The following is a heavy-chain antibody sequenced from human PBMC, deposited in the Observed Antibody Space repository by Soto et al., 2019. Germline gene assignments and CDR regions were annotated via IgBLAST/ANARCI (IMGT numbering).Heavy chain of an antibody. V-gene: IGHV4-59*01. D-gene: IGHD6-13*01. CDR2: IYYSGST. CDR3: ARTGDLIIAAAGANWFDP. Sequence: SETLSLTCTVSGGSISSYYWSWIRQPPGKGLEWIGYIYYSGSTNYNPSLKSRVTISVDTSKNQFSLKLSSVTAADTAVYYCARTGDLIIAAAGANWFDPWGQGTLVTVSS. J-gene: IGHJ5*02. CDR1: GGSISSYY.